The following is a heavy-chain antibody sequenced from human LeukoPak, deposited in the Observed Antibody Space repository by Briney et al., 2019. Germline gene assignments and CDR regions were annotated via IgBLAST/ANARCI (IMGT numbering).Heavy chain of an antibody. CDR1: GFTFDDYG. CDR3: ARYGSGSPKPPDY. D-gene: IGHD3-10*01. CDR2: INWNGGGT. Sequence: GGTLRLSCAASGFTFDDYGMSWVRQAPGKGLEWVSGINWNGGGTGYADSVKGRFTVSRDNSKNTLYLQMNSLRAEDTAVYYCARYGSGSPKPPDYWGQGTLVTVSS. J-gene: IGHJ4*02. V-gene: IGHV3-20*04.